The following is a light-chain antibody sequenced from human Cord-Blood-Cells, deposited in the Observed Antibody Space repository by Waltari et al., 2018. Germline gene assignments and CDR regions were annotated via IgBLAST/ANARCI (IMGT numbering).Light chain of an antibody. Sequence: QSALTQPRSVSGSPGPSVTIPCTGTSSDVGGYNYLSWYQQHPGKAPKLMIYDVSQRPSGVPDRFSGSKSGNTASLTISGLQAEDEADYYCCSYAGSYNWVFGGGTKLTVL. V-gene: IGLV2-11*01. CDR1: SSDVGGYNY. CDR3: CSYAGSYNWV. CDR2: DVS. J-gene: IGLJ3*02.